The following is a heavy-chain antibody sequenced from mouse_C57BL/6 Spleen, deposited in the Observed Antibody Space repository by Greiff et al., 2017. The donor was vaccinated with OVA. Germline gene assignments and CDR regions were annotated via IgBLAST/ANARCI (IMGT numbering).Heavy chain of an antibody. V-gene: IGHV1-75*01. CDR2: IFPGSGST. Sequence: VQLKESGPELVKPGASVKISCKASGYTFTDYYINWVKQRPGQGLEWIGWIFPGSGSTYYNEKFKGKATLTVDKSSSTAYMLLSSLTSEDSAVYFCARSGDGYYVPFDYWGQGTTLTVSS. CDR3: ARSGDGYYVPFDY. CDR1: GYTFTDYY. D-gene: IGHD2-3*01. J-gene: IGHJ2*01.